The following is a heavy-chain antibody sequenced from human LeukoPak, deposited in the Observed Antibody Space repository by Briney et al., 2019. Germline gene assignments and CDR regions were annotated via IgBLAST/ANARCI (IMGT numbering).Heavy chain of an antibody. CDR1: GGTFSSYA. J-gene: IGHJ5*02. Sequence: ASVKVSCKASGGTFSSYAISWVRQAPGQGLEWMGGIIPIFGTANYAQKFQGRVTITTDESTSTAYMELSSLRSEDTAVYYCASGGSSWTNWFDPWGQGTLVTVSS. D-gene: IGHD6-13*01. CDR2: IIPIFGTA. V-gene: IGHV1-69*05. CDR3: ASGGSSWTNWFDP.